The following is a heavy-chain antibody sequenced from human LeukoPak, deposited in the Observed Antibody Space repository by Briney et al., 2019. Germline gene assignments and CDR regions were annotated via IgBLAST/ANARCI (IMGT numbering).Heavy chain of an antibody. CDR2: ISSSDNTI. Sequence: PGGSLRLSCAASGFTFSFYSMNWVRQAPGKGLEWASYISSSDNTIHYADSVKGRFTISRDNAKNSLYLEMNSLRDEDTAVYYCARVHRGYSYGRLDYWGQGTLVTVSS. D-gene: IGHD5-18*01. CDR1: GFTFSFYS. CDR3: ARVHRGYSYGRLDY. J-gene: IGHJ4*02. V-gene: IGHV3-48*02.